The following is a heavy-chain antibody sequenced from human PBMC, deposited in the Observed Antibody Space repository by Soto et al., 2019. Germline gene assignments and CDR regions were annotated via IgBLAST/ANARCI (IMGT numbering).Heavy chain of an antibody. V-gene: IGHV3-15*01. Sequence: EVQLVESGGGLVEPGGSLRLSCAGSGFTFSNAWMSWVRQAPGKGLEWVGRIKSKTDGGTTDYAAPVKGRFTISRDDSKNILYLQMDSLKTEDTAVYYCTTGEYDRLNRYFQHWGQGTLVTVSS. J-gene: IGHJ1*01. CDR3: TTGEYDRLNRYFQH. D-gene: IGHD3-22*01. CDR1: GFTFSNAW. CDR2: IKSKTDGGTT.